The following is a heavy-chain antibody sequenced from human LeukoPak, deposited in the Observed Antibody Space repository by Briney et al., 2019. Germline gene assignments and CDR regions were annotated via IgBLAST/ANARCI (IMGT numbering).Heavy chain of an antibody. CDR3: AKYPSGGYDFWSGYYKKDWYFDL. J-gene: IGHJ2*01. CDR1: GFSFSGYY. CDR2: ISSSGTST. D-gene: IGHD3-3*01. V-gene: IGHV3-11*01. Sequence: GGSLRLSCAASGFSFSGYYMSWIRQAPGKGLEWVSYISSSGTSTNYADSVKGRFTISRDNAKNSLYLQMNSLRVEDTAVYYCAKYPSGGYDFWSGYYKKDWYFDLWGRGTLVTVSS.